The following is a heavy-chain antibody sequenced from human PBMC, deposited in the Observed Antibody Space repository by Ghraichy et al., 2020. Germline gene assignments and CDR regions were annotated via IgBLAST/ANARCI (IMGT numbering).Heavy chain of an antibody. CDR1: GGSFSGHY. J-gene: IGHJ4*02. D-gene: IGHD3-3*01. Sequence: SETLSLTCAVYGGSFSGHYWCWIRQPPGKGLEWIGEINHSGSTNYNPSLKSRVTISVDTSKNKFSLKLSSVTAADTAVYYCARRRTVDFWSGDRQYYFDYWGQGTLVTVSS. V-gene: IGHV4-34*01. CDR2: INHSGST. CDR3: ARRRTVDFWSGDRQYYFDY.